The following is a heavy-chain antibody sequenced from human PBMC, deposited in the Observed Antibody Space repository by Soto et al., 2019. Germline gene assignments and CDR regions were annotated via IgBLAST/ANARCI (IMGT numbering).Heavy chain of an antibody. J-gene: IGHJ3*02. Sequence: PGGSLRLSCAASGFPFSISWMHWVRQVPGKGLEWVSRITSDGSETIYADSVKGRFTISRDNAESTVYLQMNSLRAEDTGVYYCARELGGSGSYSDAFDIWGQGTMVPVSS. D-gene: IGHD3-10*01. V-gene: IGHV3-74*01. CDR2: ITSDGSET. CDR1: GFPFSISW. CDR3: ARELGGSGSYSDAFDI.